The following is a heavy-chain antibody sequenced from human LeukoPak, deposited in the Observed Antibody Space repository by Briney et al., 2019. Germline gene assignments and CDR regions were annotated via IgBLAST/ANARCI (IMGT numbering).Heavy chain of an antibody. CDR2: IIPILGIA. J-gene: IGHJ4*02. V-gene: IGHV1-69*02. CDR3: ARSEEVATINY. D-gene: IGHD5-24*01. Sequence: ASVKVYCKASGGTFSSYTISWVRQAPGQGLEWMGRIIPILGIANYAQKFQGRVTITADKSTSTAYMELSSLRSEDTAVYYCARSEEVATINYWGQGTLVTVSS. CDR1: GGTFSSYT.